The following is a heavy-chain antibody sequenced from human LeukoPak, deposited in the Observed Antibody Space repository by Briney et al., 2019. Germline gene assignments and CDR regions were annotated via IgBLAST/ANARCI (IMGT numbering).Heavy chain of an antibody. CDR1: GFTFSHFG. D-gene: IGHD3-10*01. CDR2: MRYDGSNI. V-gene: IGHV3-30*02. J-gene: IGHJ6*03. Sequence: GGSLRLSCAASGFTFSHFGMHWVRQAPGKGLEWVAFMRYDGSNISYADSVKGRFTISRDDSKNTLYLQMNSLRVDDTAVYYCAKCGSGSYLRSYMDVWGKGTTVTVSS. CDR3: AKCGSGSYLRSYMDV.